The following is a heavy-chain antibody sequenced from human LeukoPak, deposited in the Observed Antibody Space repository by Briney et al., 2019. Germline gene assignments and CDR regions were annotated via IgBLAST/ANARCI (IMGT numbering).Heavy chain of an antibody. CDR2: IYYSGST. V-gene: IGHV4-39*07. CDR3: ARISLTGYAPISGYFDY. CDR1: GFSISTSGSY. D-gene: IGHD3-9*01. Sequence: PSETLSLTCTVPGFSISTSGSYWGWVRQPPGKGLEWIGIIYYSGSTYYNPSLKSRVTISVDTSKNQFSLKLTSVTAADTAVYYCARISLTGYAPISGYFDYWGKGTLVTLSS. J-gene: IGHJ4*02.